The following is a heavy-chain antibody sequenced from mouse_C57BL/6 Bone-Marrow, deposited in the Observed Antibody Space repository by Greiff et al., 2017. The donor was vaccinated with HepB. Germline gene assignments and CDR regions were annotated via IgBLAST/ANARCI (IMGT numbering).Heavy chain of an antibody. CDR3: ARGGGGFAY. J-gene: IGHJ3*01. CDR1: GYTFTSYW. V-gene: IGHV1-52*01. Sequence: VQLQQPGAELVKPGASVKLSCKASGYTFTSYWMHWVKQRPIQGLEWIGNIDPSDSETHYNQKFKDKATLTADKSSSTAYMQLSSLTYEDSAVYYCARGGGGFAYWGQGTLVTVSA. CDR2: IDPSDSET.